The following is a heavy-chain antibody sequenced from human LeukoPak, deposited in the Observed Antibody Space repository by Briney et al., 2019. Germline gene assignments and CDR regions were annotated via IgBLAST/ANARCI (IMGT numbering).Heavy chain of an antibody. CDR3: ARGGWAAAMDGDY. CDR1: GFTLSSYS. D-gene: IGHD2-2*01. CDR2: ISSSSSYI. V-gene: IGHV3-21*01. J-gene: IGHJ4*02. Sequence: GGSLRLSCAASGFTLSSYSMNWVRQAPGKGLEWVSSISSSSSYIYYADSVKGRFTISRDNAKNSLYLQMNSLRAEDTAVYYCARGGWAAAMDGDYWGQGTLVTVSS.